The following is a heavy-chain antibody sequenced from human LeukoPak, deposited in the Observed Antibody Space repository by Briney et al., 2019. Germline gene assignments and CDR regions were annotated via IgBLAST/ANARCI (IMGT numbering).Heavy chain of an antibody. CDR3: ARLSQTRQQLAVFDY. D-gene: IGHD6-13*01. CDR1: GGSISSYY. CDR2: IYYSGST. V-gene: IGHV4-59*08. Sequence: SETLSLTCTVSGGSISSYYWSWIWQPPGKGLEWIGYIYYSGSTNYNPSLKSRVTISVDTSKNQFSLKLSSVTAADTAVYYCARLSQTRQQLAVFDYWGQGTLVTVSS. J-gene: IGHJ4*02.